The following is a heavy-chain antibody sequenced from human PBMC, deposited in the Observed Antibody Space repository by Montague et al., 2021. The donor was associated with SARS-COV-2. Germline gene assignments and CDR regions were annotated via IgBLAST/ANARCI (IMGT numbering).Heavy chain of an antibody. CDR1: GGSITVSRYD. V-gene: IGHV4-39*07. Sequence: SETLSLTCTVSGGSITVSRYDWGWIRQPPGKGLEWIGRVYPSGNTNYNPSLRSRVSISVDMSKNQISLKLSSVTAADTAVYYCARVRGAALYFGEVGYYGMVVWGQGTTVTVSS. CDR2: VYPSGNT. CDR3: ARVRGAALYFGEVGYYGMVV. D-gene: IGHD3-10*01. J-gene: IGHJ6*02.